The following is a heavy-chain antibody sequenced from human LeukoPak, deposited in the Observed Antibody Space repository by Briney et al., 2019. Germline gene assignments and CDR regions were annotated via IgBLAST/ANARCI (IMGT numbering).Heavy chain of an antibody. CDR3: ARGRITMVRGVIRGWFDP. Sequence: SETLSLTCAVYGGSFSGYYWSWIRQPAGKGLEWIGEINTSGSTNYNPSLKSRVTISVDTSKNQFSLKLSAVTAADTAVYYCARGRITMVRGVIRGWFDPWGQGTLVTVSS. D-gene: IGHD3-10*01. V-gene: IGHV4-34*01. CDR2: INTSGST. CDR1: GGSFSGYY. J-gene: IGHJ5*02.